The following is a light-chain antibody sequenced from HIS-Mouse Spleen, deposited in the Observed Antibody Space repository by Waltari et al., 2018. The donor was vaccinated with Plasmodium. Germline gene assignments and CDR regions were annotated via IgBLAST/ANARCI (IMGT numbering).Light chain of an antibody. CDR1: QSVLYSSNNKNY. Sequence: DIVMTQSPDSLAVSLGERATINCKSSQSVLYSSNNKNYLAWYQQKPGQPPKLLIYWASTWESGVPARFSGSGSGTYFTLTSSSLQAEDVAVYYCQQYYSTPPYTFGQGTKLEIK. CDR2: WAS. CDR3: QQYYSTPPYT. J-gene: IGKJ2*01. V-gene: IGKV4-1*01.